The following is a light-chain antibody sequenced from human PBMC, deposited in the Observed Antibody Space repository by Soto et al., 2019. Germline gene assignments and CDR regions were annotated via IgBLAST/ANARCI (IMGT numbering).Light chain of an antibody. CDR3: CSYAGSYTYV. CDR2: DVT. V-gene: IGLV2-11*01. J-gene: IGLJ1*01. CDR1: GSDVGGYDC. Sequence: QSALAQPASVSGSPGQSITISCTGTGSDVGGYDCVSWHQQHPGKAPNLMIYDVTKRPSGVPGRFSGSKSGNTAYLTISGLQADDEADYYCCSYAGSYTYVFGIGTKVTV.